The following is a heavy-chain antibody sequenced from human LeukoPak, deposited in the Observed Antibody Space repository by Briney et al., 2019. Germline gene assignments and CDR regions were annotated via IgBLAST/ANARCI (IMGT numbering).Heavy chain of an antibody. Sequence: PSGTLSLTCAVSGDAITTDNWWTWVRQPPGKGLEWIGEIFHSGSTNSNPSLRSRVTISVDTSKKQFSLKLTSVTAADTAVYYCTRGGSAPYALDIWGQGTMVTVSS. J-gene: IGHJ3*02. V-gene: IGHV4-4*02. CDR3: TRGGSAPYALDI. CDR1: GDAITTDNW. CDR2: IFHSGST.